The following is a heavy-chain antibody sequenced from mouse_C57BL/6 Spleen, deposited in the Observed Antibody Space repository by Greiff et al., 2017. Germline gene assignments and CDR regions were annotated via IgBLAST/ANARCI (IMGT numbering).Heavy chain of an antibody. J-gene: IGHJ2*01. D-gene: IGHD1-1*01. CDR1: GYTFTDYN. Sequence: EVKLEESGPELVKPGASVKMSCKASGYTFTDYNMHWVKQSHGKSLEWIGYINPNNGGTSYNQKFKGKATLTVNKSSSTAYMELRSLTSEDSAVYYCADITTVGGYWGQGTTLTVSS. CDR3: ADITTVGGY. V-gene: IGHV1-22*01. CDR2: INPNNGGT.